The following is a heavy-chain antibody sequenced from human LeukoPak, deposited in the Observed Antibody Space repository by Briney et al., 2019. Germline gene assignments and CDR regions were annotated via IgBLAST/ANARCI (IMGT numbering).Heavy chain of an antibody. J-gene: IGHJ4*02. D-gene: IGHD4-17*01. CDR3: ARGFLSAHGDYQDY. Sequence: ASVKVSCKASGYTFTGYYMHWVRQAPGQGLEWMGWINPNSGGTNYAQKFQGWVTMTRDTSISTAYMELSRLRSDDTAVYYCARGFLSAHGDYQDYWGQGTLVTVSS. CDR1: GYTFTGYY. V-gene: IGHV1-2*04. CDR2: INPNSGGT.